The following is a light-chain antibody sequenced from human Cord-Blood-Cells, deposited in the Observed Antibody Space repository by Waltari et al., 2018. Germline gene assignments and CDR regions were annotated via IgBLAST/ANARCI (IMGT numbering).Light chain of an antibody. CDR2: EGS. V-gene: IGLV2-23*01. Sequence: QSALTQPASVSGSPGQSITLSCTGTSSDVGRYKLVSRYQQTPGKAHKLMIYEGSKRPSGVSNRFSGSKSGNTASLTISGLQAEDEADYYCCSYAGSSTWVFGGGTKLTVL. CDR3: CSYAGSSTWV. J-gene: IGLJ3*02. CDR1: SSDVGRYKL.